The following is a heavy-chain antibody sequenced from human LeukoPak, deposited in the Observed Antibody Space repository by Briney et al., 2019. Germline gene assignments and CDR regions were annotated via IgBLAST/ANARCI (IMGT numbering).Heavy chain of an antibody. D-gene: IGHD3-9*01. CDR1: GFTFSSYA. CDR2: ISGSGGNT. Sequence: GGSLRLSCAASGFTFSSYAMSWVCQAPGKGLEWVSAISGSGGNTYYADSVKGRFTISRDKSKNTLYLQMNSLRAEDTAVYYCAKDTVLRYFDWLLSYFDYWGQGTLVTVSS. J-gene: IGHJ4*02. CDR3: AKDTVLRYFDWLLSYFDY. V-gene: IGHV3-23*01.